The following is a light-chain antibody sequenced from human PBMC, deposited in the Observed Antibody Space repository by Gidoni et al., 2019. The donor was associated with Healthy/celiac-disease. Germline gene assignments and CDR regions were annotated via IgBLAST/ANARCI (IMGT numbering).Light chain of an antibody. CDR1: SGHSSYA. CDR2: LNSDGSH. Sequence: QLVLPQSPSASASLRASVKLTCTLSSGHSSYAIAWHQQQPEKGPRYLMKLNSDGSHSKGDGIPDRFSGSSSGAERYLTISSLQSEDEADYYCQTWGTGKGVFGGGTKLTVL. J-gene: IGLJ3*02. CDR3: QTWGTGKGV. V-gene: IGLV4-69*01.